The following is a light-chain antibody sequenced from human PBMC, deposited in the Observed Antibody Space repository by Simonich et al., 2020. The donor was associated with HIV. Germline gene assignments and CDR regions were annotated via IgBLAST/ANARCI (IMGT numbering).Light chain of an antibody. V-gene: IGLV2-14*01. CDR2: DVS. CDR1: SSDVGGYNY. J-gene: IGLJ1*01. CDR3: SSYTSSSTGV. Sequence: QSALTQPASVSGSPGQSITISCTGTSSDVGGYNYVSWYQQHPGKAPKLMIYDVSKRPSGVSKRFSGSKSGNTASLTISGLQTEDEADYYCSSYTSSSTGVFGTGTKVTVL.